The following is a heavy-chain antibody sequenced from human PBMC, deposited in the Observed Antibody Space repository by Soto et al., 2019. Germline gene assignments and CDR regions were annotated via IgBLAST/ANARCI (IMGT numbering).Heavy chain of an antibody. V-gene: IGHV1-3*01. CDR3: ARDLGGWPDP. J-gene: IGHJ5*02. Sequence: ASVKVSCKASGYTFTSYAMHWVRQAPGQRLEWMGWINAGNSDTTYSQKFQGRVTITRDTSASTAYMELSSLRSEDTAVYYCARDLGGWPDPWGQGTLVTVSS. D-gene: IGHD2-15*01. CDR2: INAGNSDT. CDR1: GYTFTSYA.